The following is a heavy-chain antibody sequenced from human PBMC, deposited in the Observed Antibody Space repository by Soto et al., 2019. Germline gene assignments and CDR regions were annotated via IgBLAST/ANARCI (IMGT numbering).Heavy chain of an antibody. Sequence: PGGSLRLSCAASGFTFSSYGMHWVRQAPGKGLEWVAVIWYDGSNKYYADSVKGRFTISRDNSKNTLYLQMNSLRAEDTAVYYCARAEDYDYYFDYWGQGTLVTVSS. J-gene: IGHJ4*02. CDR2: IWYDGSNK. CDR3: ARAEDYDYYFDY. CDR1: GFTFSSYG. V-gene: IGHV3-33*01. D-gene: IGHD5-12*01.